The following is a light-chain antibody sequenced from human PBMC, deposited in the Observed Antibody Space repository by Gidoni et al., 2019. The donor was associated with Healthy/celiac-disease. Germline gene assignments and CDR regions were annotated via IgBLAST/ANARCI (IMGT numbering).Light chain of an antibody. CDR1: SGSIASHY. CDR3: QSYDSSNVV. Sequence: NFMLTQPHSVSETPGKTVTIACPRSSGSIASHYLQWYQQRLGSSPTTVIYEDNPRPSGVPDRFSGSIDSSSNSASLTISGLKTEDEADYYCQSYDSSNVVFGGGTKLTVL. V-gene: IGLV6-57*01. J-gene: IGLJ2*01. CDR2: EDN.